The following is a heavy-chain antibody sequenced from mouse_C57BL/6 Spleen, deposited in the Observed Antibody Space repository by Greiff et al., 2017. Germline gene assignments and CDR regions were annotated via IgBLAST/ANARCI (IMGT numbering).Heavy chain of an antibody. J-gene: IGHJ1*03. CDR3: ARYATTVVARYFDV. CDR1: GYTFTSYW. CDR2: IYTGSGST. Sequence: VQLLQSGAELVKPGASVKMSCKASGYTFTSYWMTWVKQRPGQGLEWIGDIYTGSGSTNYNEKFKGKATLTVDTSSSTAYMPLSSLTSEGSAVYYCARYATTVVARYFDVWGTGTTVTVSS. V-gene: IGHV1-55*01. D-gene: IGHD1-1*01.